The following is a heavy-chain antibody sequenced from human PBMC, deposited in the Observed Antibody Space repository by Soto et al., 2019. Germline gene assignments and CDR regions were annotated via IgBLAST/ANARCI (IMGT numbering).Heavy chain of an antibody. CDR2: INPNSGGT. D-gene: IGHD6-19*01. J-gene: IGHJ4*02. CDR3: ASAAVTGTAGLDF. Sequence: ASVKVSCKASGYTFTGYYMHWVRQAPGQGLEWMGWINPNSGGTKSAEKFQGRVTMTRDTSISTAYMELSRLTSDDTAVYYCASAAVTGTAGLDFWGQGTQVTVSS. V-gene: IGHV1-2*02. CDR1: GYTFTGYY.